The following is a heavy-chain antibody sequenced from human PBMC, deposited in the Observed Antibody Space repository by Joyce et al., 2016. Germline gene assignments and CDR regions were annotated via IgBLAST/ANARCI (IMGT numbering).Heavy chain of an antibody. J-gene: IGHJ6*02. D-gene: IGHD2-8*02. Sequence: EVQLVESGGGLVEPGGSLRISCAASGFTFRTSGMSWFRQAPGKGLEWGAAISGDSTYIVYADSVKGRFTVSRDNAKNSLYLQMNTLRAEDTAVFFCARGGLVYDYSMDVWGQGTTVTVSS. CDR1: GFTFRTSG. V-gene: IGHV3-21*02. CDR3: ARGGLVYDYSMDV. CDR2: ISGDSTYI.